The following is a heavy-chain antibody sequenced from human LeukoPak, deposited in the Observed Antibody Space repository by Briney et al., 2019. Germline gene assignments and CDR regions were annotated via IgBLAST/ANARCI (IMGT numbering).Heavy chain of an antibody. J-gene: IGHJ6*02. Sequence: GGSLRLSCAASGFTFDDYAMYWVRQAPGKGLEWVSGISWNSGSTGYADSVKGRFTISRDNSKNTLYLQMNSLRAEDTAVYYCARDTPHYDILTGRTPKYGMDVWGQGTTVTVSS. CDR3: ARDTPHYDILTGRTPKYGMDV. D-gene: IGHD3-9*01. CDR1: GFTFDDYA. V-gene: IGHV3-9*01. CDR2: ISWNSGST.